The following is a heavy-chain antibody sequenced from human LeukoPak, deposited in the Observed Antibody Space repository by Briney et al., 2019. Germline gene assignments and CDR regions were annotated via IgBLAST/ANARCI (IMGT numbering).Heavy chain of an antibody. Sequence: ASVKVSCKASGYTFTSYAMNWVRQAPGQGLEWMGWINTNTGNPMYAQGFTGRFVFSLDTSVSTAYLRISSLKAEDTAVYYCARDISIGCLDYWGQGTLVTVSS. CDR3: ARDISIGCLDY. V-gene: IGHV7-4-1*02. D-gene: IGHD5/OR15-5a*01. CDR1: GYTFTSYA. CDR2: INTNTGNP. J-gene: IGHJ4*02.